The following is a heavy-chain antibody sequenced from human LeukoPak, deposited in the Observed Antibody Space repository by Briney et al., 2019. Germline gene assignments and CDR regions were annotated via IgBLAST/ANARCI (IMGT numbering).Heavy chain of an antibody. CDR3: ARDENWGPDY. J-gene: IGHJ4*02. V-gene: IGHV1-2*02. CDR1: GYTFTGHY. Sequence: ASVKVSCKAPGYTFTGHYMHWVRQAPGHGLEWMGWIHAGTGDTNYAQKFQGRFTMTRDTSISTLYMELNRLTSDDTAVYFCARDENWGPDYWGQGTLVTVSS. D-gene: IGHD7-27*01. CDR2: IHAGTGDT.